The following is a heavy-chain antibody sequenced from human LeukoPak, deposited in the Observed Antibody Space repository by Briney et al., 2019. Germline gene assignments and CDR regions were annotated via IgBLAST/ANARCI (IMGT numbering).Heavy chain of an antibody. V-gene: IGHV3-23*01. CDR1: GFTFSSYA. CDR2: TCGSGGST. D-gene: IGHD3-10*01. Sequence: PGGSLRLSCAASGFTFSSYAMSWVRQAPGKGLEWVSGTCGSGGSTYYAASVKGRFTISRDNSKNTLYLQMNSLRAEDTAVYYCAKDYYGSGSYRHFDQWGQGTLVTVSS. J-gene: IGHJ4*02. CDR3: AKDYYGSGSYRHFDQ.